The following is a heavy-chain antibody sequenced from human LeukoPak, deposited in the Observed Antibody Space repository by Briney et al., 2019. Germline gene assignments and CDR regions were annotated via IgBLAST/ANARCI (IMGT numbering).Heavy chain of an antibody. V-gene: IGHV4-59*01. D-gene: IGHD1-26*01. CDR1: GGSISTSY. CDR3: EKYGTYNCAY. CDR2: IHYTGNT. Sequence: SVTLSLTCTGSGGSISTSYWSWIRQPPGKGLEWIGYIHYTGNTNHDPSLKGRVPITVDPYKNQYYLNLSSVTAADTAIAYCEKYGTYNCAYWGQGTLVTVSS. J-gene: IGHJ4*02.